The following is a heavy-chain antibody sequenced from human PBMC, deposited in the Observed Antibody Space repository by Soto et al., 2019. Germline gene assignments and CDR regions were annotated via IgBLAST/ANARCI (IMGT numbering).Heavy chain of an antibody. J-gene: IGHJ6*04. D-gene: IGHD6-13*01. CDR3: ASDRKIRVFRPADYYYGMDV. Sequence: GASVRLSCKASGYTFTSYGISWVRQAPGQGLEWMGWISAYNGNTNYAQKLQGRVTMTTDTSTSTAYMELRSLRSDDTAVYYCASDRKIRVFRPADYYYGMDVWGKGTTVTVSS. CDR2: ISAYNGNT. CDR1: GYTFTSYG. V-gene: IGHV1-18*01.